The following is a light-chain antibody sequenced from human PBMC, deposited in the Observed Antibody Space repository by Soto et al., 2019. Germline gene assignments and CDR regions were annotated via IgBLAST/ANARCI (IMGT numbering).Light chain of an antibody. V-gene: IGKV1-39*01. CDR2: AAS. Sequence: DIQMTQSPSTLSASVGDRVTITCRASHIISSYLNWYQQKPGKAPKLLIYAASSLQSGVPSRFSGSGSGTDFTLTISSLQPEDFATYYCQQSYSTLWTFGQGTKVDIK. CDR1: HIISSY. CDR3: QQSYSTLWT. J-gene: IGKJ1*01.